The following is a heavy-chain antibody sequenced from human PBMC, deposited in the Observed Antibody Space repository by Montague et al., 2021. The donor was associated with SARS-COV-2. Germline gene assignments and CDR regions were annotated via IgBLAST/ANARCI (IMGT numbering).Heavy chain of an antibody. J-gene: IGHJ5*02. Sequence: RLSWSASGFTFSSYEMNWVRQAPGKGLEWISYISTRGETIYYADSVKDRFTISRDNAKNSLYLQMNSPRAEDTAVYYCARDERYSGYDWFDPWGQGTLVTVSS. CDR1: GFTFSSYE. D-gene: IGHD5-12*01. CDR3: ARDERYSGYDWFDP. V-gene: IGHV3-48*03. CDR2: ISTRGETI.